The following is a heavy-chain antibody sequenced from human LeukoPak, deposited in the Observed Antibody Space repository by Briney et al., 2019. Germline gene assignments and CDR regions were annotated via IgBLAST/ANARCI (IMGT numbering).Heavy chain of an antibody. J-gene: IGHJ4*02. CDR1: GFTFSSYA. CDR3: AKWKGASYYDSSGYYPFDY. Sequence: GRSLRLSCAASGFTFSSYAMSWVRQAPGKGLEWVSAISGSGGSTYYADSVKGRFTISRDNSKNTLYLQMNSLRAEDTAVYYCAKWKGASYYDSSGYYPFDYWGQGTLVTVSS. V-gene: IGHV3-23*01. CDR2: ISGSGGST. D-gene: IGHD3-22*01.